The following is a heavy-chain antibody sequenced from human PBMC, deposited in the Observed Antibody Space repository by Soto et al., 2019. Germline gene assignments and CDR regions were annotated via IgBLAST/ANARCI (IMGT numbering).Heavy chain of an antibody. J-gene: IGHJ5*02. V-gene: IGHV1-18*04. CDR3: ARDFSTSWPNWFDP. Sequence: ASVKVSCKASGYTFTSYGISWVRQAPGQGLEWMGWISAYNDNTNYAQKLQGRVTMTTDTSTSTAYLELRSLRSDDTAVYYCARDFSTSWPNWFDPWRQGTLVTVSS. CDR1: GYTFTSYG. CDR2: ISAYNDNT. D-gene: IGHD6-13*01.